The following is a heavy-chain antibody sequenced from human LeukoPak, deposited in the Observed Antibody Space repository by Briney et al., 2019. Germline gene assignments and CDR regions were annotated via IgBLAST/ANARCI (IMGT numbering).Heavy chain of an antibody. CDR3: ARRYCSSTSCYTTAFDI. D-gene: IGHD2-2*02. CDR2: IYYSGST. Sequence: SETLSLTCTVSGGSISSYYWSWIRQPPGKGLEWIGYIYYSGSTNYNPSLKSRVTISVDTSKNQFSLKLSSVTAADTAVYYCARRYCSSTSCYTTAFDIWGQGTMVTVSS. CDR1: GGSISSYY. J-gene: IGHJ3*02. V-gene: IGHV4-59*01.